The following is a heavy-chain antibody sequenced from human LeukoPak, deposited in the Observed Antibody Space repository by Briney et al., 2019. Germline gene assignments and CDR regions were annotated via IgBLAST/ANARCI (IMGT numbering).Heavy chain of an antibody. D-gene: IGHD3-22*01. CDR1: GGSIGSSSYY. V-gene: IGHV4-39*07. J-gene: IGHJ4*02. CDR2: IYYSGST. Sequence: ASETLSLTCTVSGGSIGSSSYYWGWIRQPPGKGLEWIGSIYYSGSTYYNPSLKSRVTISVDTSKNQFSLKLSSVTAADTAVYYCAREDRHYYDSSGLAASFDYWGQGTLVTVSS. CDR3: AREDRHYYDSSGLAASFDY.